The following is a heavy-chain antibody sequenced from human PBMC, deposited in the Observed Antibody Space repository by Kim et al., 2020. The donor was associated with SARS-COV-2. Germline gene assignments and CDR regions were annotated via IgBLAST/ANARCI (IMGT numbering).Heavy chain of an antibody. CDR3: ARDLPVRGVRRGYYYGMDV. Sequence: GGSLRLSCAASGFTVSSNYMSWVRQAPGKGLEWVSVIYSGGSTYYADSVKGRFTISRDNSKNTLYLQMNSLRAEDTAVYYCARDLPVRGVRRGYYYGMDVWGQGTTVTVS. D-gene: IGHD3-10*01. CDR1: GFTVSSNY. CDR2: IYSGGST. V-gene: IGHV3-66*01. J-gene: IGHJ6*02.